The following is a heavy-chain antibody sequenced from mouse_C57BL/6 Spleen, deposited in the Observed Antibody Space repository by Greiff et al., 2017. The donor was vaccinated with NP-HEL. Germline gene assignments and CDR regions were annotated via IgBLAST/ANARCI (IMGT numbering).Heavy chain of an antibody. V-gene: IGHV5-16*01. CDR2: INYDGSST. CDR1: GFTFSDYY. J-gene: IGHJ4*01. CDR3: ARANSDAMDY. Sequence: EVKLVESEGGLVQPGSSMKLSCTASGFTFSDYYMAWVRQVPEKGLEWVANINYDGSSTYYLDSLKSRFIISRDNAKNILYLQMSSLKSEDTATYYCARANSDAMDYWGQGTSVTVSS.